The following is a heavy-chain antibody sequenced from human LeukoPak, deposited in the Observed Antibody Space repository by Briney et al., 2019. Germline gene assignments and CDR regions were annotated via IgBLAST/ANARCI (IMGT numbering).Heavy chain of an antibody. CDR2: FDPEDGET. Sequence: ASVKVSCKVSGYTLTEISIHWVRQSPGKGLEWMGGFDPEDGETIYAQKFQGRITMTEDTSTDTAYVELSSLRSEDTAVYYCATVAGSYSAFDIWGQGTMVTVSS. D-gene: IGHD1-26*01. CDR3: ATVAGSYSAFDI. J-gene: IGHJ3*02. V-gene: IGHV1-24*01. CDR1: GYTLTEIS.